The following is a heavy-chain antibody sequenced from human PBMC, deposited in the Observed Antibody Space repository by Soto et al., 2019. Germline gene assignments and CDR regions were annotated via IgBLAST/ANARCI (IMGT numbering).Heavy chain of an antibody. Sequence: SGPTLVNPTQTLTLTCTFSGFSLSTDDVGVGWIRQPPGKALDWLAVIYLDDDKRYSPSLKSRLTITKDTSKNQVHLTMTNMDPVDTATYFCARSKYSISSFDYWGQGALVTVSS. CDR1: GFSLSTDDVG. V-gene: IGHV2-5*02. D-gene: IGHD6-6*01. CDR3: ARSKYSISSFDY. CDR2: IYLDDDK. J-gene: IGHJ4*02.